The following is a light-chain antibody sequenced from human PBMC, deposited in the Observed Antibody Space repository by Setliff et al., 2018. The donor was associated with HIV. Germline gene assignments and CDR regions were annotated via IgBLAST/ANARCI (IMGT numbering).Light chain of an antibody. Sequence: QSALAQTPSASGTPGQGVTISCSGGSSNIGTNTVNWYQQLPGTAPKLLMYSANQRPSGVPDRFSGSKSGTSASLAISGLQSEDEADYYCATWDDSLNGRVFGTGTQLTVL. CDR3: ATWDDSLNGRV. CDR2: SAN. V-gene: IGLV1-44*01. CDR1: SSNIGTNT. J-gene: IGLJ1*01.